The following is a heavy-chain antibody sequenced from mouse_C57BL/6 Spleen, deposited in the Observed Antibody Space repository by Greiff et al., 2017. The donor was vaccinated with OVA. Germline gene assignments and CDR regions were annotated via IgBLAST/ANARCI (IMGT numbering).Heavy chain of an antibody. J-gene: IGHJ2*01. V-gene: IGHV1-18*01. Sequence: EVQLQQSGPELVKPGALVKIPCKASGYTFTDYNMDWVKQSHGKSLEWIGDINPNNGGTIYNQKFKGKATLTVDKSSSTAYMELRSLTSEDTAVYYCARRIITTVAYFDYWGQGTTLTVSS. CDR2: INPNNGGT. CDR3: ARRIITTVAYFDY. CDR1: GYTFTDYN. D-gene: IGHD1-1*01.